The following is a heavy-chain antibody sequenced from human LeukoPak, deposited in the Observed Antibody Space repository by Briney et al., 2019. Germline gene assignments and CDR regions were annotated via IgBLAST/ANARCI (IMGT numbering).Heavy chain of an antibody. CDR1: GFTFDSYG. V-gene: IGHV3-23*01. J-gene: IGHJ4*02. CDR3: ARESGTTWSDYFDY. D-gene: IGHD1-26*01. Sequence: PGGSLRLSCVVSGFTFDSYGVSWVRQAPGKGLEWVSISGSGGSTYYTDSVKGRFTVSRDNSKNTLYLQMNSLRAEDTAVYYCARESGTTWSDYFDYWGQGTLVTVSS. CDR2: ISGSGGST.